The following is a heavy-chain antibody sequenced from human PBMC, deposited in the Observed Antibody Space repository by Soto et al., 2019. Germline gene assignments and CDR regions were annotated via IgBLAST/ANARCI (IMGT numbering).Heavy chain of an antibody. J-gene: IGHJ4*02. V-gene: IGHV4-39*01. D-gene: IGHD3-22*01. CDR3: ARHLYPAYYYDSSGYYPA. CDR2: IYYSGST. Sequence: SETLSLTCTVSGGSISSSSYYWGWLRQPPGKGLEWIGSIYYSGSTYYNPSLKSRVTISVDTSKNQFSLKLSSVTAADTAVYYCARHLYPAYYYDSSGYYPAWGQGTLVTVSS. CDR1: GGSISSSSYY.